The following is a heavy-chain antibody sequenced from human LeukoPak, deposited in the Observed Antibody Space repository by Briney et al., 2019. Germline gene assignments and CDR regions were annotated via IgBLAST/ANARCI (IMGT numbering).Heavy chain of an antibody. D-gene: IGHD6-13*01. CDR2: ISSSSSYI. CDR3: ANLYSSSYFDY. CDR1: GFTFSSYS. Sequence: GGSLRLSCAASGFTFSSYSMNWVRQAPGKGLEWVSSISSSSSYIYYADSVKGRFTISRDNSKNTLYLQMNSLRAEDTAVYYCANLYSSSYFDYWGQGTLVTVSS. V-gene: IGHV3-21*04. J-gene: IGHJ4*02.